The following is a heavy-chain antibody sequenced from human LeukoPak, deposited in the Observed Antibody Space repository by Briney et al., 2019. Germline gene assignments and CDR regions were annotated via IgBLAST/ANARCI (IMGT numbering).Heavy chain of an antibody. CDR2: MNPNSGHT. Sequence: ASVKVSCKASGYTFTSYDINWVRQATGQGLEWMGWMNPNSGHTGYAQKFQGRVTMTRNTSISTAYMELSSLRSEDTAVYYCARGPYDSSGHYYVNYWGQGTLVTVSS. J-gene: IGHJ4*02. CDR3: ARGPYDSSGHYYVNY. D-gene: IGHD3-22*01. V-gene: IGHV1-8*01. CDR1: GYTFTSYD.